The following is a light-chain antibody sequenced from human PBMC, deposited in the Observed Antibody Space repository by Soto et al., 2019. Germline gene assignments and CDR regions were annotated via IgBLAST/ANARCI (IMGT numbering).Light chain of an antibody. CDR3: QQYYSTPWT. Sequence: DIVMTQSPDSLAVSLGERATINCKSSQSLLYISNNKNYLAWYQQKPGQPPKLLISWASTRESGVPDRFSGSGSGTHFTLPISSLQTEDVAVYYCQQYYSTPWTFGQGTKVDIK. CDR1: QSLLYISNNKNY. V-gene: IGKV4-1*01. J-gene: IGKJ1*01. CDR2: WAS.